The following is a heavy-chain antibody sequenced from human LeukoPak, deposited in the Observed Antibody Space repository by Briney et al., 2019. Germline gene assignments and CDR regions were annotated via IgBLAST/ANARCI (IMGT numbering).Heavy chain of an antibody. Sequence: ASAKVSCKASGYTFTGYYMHWVRQAPGQGLEWMGWINPNTGGTNYAQKFQGRVTMTRDTSISTAYMELSRLRSDDTAVYYCASAGYSSSWNYFDYWGQGTLVTVSS. CDR2: INPNTGGT. D-gene: IGHD6-13*01. CDR1: GYTFTGYY. CDR3: ASAGYSSSWNYFDY. V-gene: IGHV1-2*02. J-gene: IGHJ4*02.